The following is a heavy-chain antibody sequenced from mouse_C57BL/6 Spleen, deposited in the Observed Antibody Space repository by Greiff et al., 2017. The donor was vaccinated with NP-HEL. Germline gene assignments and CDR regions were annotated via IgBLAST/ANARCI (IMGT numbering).Heavy chain of an antibody. CDR3: ARAWDSYYAMDY. D-gene: IGHD4-1*01. CDR1: GYTFTSYW. J-gene: IGHJ4*01. CDR2: IYPSDSET. V-gene: IGHV1-61*01. Sequence: VKLQQPGAELVRPGSSVKLSCKASGYTFTSYWMDWVKQRPGQGLEWIGNIYPSDSETHYNQKFKDKATLTVDKSSSTAYMQLSSLTSEDSAVYYCARAWDSYYAMDYWGQGTSVTVSS.